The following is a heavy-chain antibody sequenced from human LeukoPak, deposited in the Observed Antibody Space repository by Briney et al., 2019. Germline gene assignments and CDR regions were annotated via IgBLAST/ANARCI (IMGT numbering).Heavy chain of an antibody. CDR1: GFTFSSYW. Sequence: PGGSLRLSCAASGFTFSSYWMHWVRQAPGKGLVWVSRINSDGSSTSYADSVKGRFTISRDNAKNTLYLQMNSLRAEDTAVCYCAREITMVRGVIPKNYGMDVWGKGTTVTVSS. CDR3: AREITMVRGVIPKNYGMDV. J-gene: IGHJ6*04. CDR2: INSDGSST. V-gene: IGHV3-74*01. D-gene: IGHD3-10*01.